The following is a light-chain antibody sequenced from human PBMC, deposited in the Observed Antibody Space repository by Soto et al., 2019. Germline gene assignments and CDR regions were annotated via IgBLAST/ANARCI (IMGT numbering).Light chain of an antibody. Sequence: QSALTQPASVSGSPGQSITISCTGTSSDIGGYYYVPWYQQHPGKAPKLIIYDVSNRPSGVPNRFSGSKSGNTASLTISGLQAEDEADYYCNSYASSISHVVFGGGTKLTVL. CDR2: DVS. CDR1: SSDIGGYYY. V-gene: IGLV2-14*01. CDR3: NSYASSISHVV. J-gene: IGLJ2*01.